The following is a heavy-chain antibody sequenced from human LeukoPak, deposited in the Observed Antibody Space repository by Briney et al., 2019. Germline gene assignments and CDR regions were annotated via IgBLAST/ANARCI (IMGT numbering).Heavy chain of an antibody. J-gene: IGHJ4*02. CDR3: ASGRYSVGVEVYYFDY. CDR1: GFTFSSYA. Sequence: GRSLRLSCAASGFTFSSYAMHWVRQAPGKGLEWVAVISYDGSNKYYADSVKGRFTISRDNSKNTLYLQMNSLRAEDTAVYYCASGRYSVGVEVYYFDYWGQGTLVTVSS. CDR2: ISYDGSNK. D-gene: IGHD1-26*01. V-gene: IGHV3-30-3*01.